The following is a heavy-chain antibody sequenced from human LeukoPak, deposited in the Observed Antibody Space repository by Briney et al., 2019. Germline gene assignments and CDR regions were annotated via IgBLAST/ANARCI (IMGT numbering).Heavy chain of an antibody. CDR1: GGSISSGSYY. CDR2: IYTSGST. Sequence: SQTLSLTCTVSGGSISSGSYYWSWIRQPAGKGLEWIGRIYTSGSTNYNPSLKSRVTISVDTSKNQFSLKLSSVTAADTAVYYCARGRSLGSGVYYFDYWGQGTLVTVSS. V-gene: IGHV4-61*02. D-gene: IGHD3-3*01. CDR3: ARGRSLGSGVYYFDY. J-gene: IGHJ4*02.